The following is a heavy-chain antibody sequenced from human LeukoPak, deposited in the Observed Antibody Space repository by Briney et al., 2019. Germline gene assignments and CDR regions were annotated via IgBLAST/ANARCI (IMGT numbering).Heavy chain of an antibody. Sequence: SETLSLTCAVYGGSFSGYYWSWIRQPPGKGLEWIGEINHSGSTNYNPSLKSRVTISVDTSKNQFSLKLSSVTAADTAVYYCARLYSGSYDDAFDIWGQGTMVTVSS. CDR3: ARLYSGSYDDAFDI. V-gene: IGHV4-34*01. CDR2: INHSGST. J-gene: IGHJ3*02. D-gene: IGHD1-26*01. CDR1: GGSFSGYY.